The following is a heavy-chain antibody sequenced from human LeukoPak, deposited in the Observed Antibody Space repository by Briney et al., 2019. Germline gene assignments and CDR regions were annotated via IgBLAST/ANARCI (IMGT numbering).Heavy chain of an antibody. D-gene: IGHD3-22*01. CDR1: GFTFSSYW. CDR2: INSDGSST. V-gene: IGHV3-74*01. CDR3: ARDPYYYDSSGYYFPLDY. Sequence: GGSLRLSCAASGFTFSSYWMHWVRQAPGKGLVWVSRINSDGSSTSYADSVKGRFTISRDNAKSTLYLQMNSLRAEDTAVYYCARDPYYYDSSGYYFPLDYWGQGTLVTVSS. J-gene: IGHJ4*02.